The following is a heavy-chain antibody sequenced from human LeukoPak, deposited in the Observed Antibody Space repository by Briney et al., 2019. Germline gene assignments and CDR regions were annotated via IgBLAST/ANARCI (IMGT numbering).Heavy chain of an antibody. CDR3: ARQYCSSTSCLDY. Sequence: GESLKISCKGSGYSFTSYWIGWVRQMPGKGLEWMGIIYPGDSDTRYSPSFQGQVTISADKSIGTAYLQWSSLKASDTAMYYCARQYCSSTSCLDYWGQGTLVTVSS. CDR1: GYSFTSYW. J-gene: IGHJ4*02. D-gene: IGHD2-2*01. CDR2: IYPGDSDT. V-gene: IGHV5-51*01.